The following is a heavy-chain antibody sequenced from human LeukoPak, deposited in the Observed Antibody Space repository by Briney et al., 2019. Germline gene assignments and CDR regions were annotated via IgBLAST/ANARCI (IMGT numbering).Heavy chain of an antibody. D-gene: IGHD2-15*01. Sequence: GGSLRLSCAASGFTFSSYSMNWVREAPGKGLEWVSSISSSSSYIYYADSVKGRFTISRDNAKNPLYLQMNSLRAEDTAVYYCARAGCSGGSCYDSWGQGTMVTVSS. CDR2: ISSSSSYI. V-gene: IGHV3-21*01. CDR1: GFTFSSYS. CDR3: ARAGCSGGSCYDS. J-gene: IGHJ3*01.